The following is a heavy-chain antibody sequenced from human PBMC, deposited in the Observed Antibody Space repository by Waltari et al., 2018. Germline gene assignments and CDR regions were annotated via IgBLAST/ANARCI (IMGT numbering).Heavy chain of an antibody. D-gene: IGHD3-10*01. Sequence: QVQLVQSGAAVTKPGASVKVSCKAYGYTFTGTYMHWGRQAPGQGLEWMGRINPNSGGTNYAQKFQGRVTMTRDTSISTAYMELSRLRSDDTAVYYCARSRKYGSGDYWGQGTLVTVSS. CDR3: ARSRKYGSGDY. J-gene: IGHJ4*02. V-gene: IGHV1-2*06. CDR2: INPNSGGT. CDR1: GYTFTGTY.